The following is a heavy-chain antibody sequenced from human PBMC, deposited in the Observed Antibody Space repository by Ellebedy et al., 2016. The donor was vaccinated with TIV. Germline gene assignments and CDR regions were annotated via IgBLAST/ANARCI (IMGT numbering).Heavy chain of an antibody. V-gene: IGHV3-7*01. CDR1: GGSISSYY. J-gene: IGHJ6*02. CDR2: IKENEGDK. Sequence: ETLSLTCTVSGGSISSYYWSWIRQPPGKGLEWVANIKENEGDKYYVDSVKGRFTISRDNSKNTLYLQMNSLRPEDTAVYYCARDAVQFYYYGMDVWGQGTTVTVSS. CDR3: ARDAVQFYYYGMDV.